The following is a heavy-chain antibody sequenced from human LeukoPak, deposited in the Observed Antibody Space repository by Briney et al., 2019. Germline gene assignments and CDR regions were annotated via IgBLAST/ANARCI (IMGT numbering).Heavy chain of an antibody. CDR1: GDSLRKSTFY. J-gene: IGHJ4*02. CDR3: TRTHCEGDCFSAIRY. D-gene: IGHD2-21*02. Sequence: SETLSLTCTVSGDSLRKSTFYWVWIRQPPGKGLEWIGSIYYSGGADYNPSLQSRVTISVDTSKNEFSLKVRSVTAADTVVYFCTRTHCEGDCFSAIRYWGQGTPVTVSS. CDR2: IYYSGGA. V-gene: IGHV4-39*07.